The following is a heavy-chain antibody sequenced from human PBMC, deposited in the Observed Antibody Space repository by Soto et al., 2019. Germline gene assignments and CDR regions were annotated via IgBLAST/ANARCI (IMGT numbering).Heavy chain of an antibody. D-gene: IGHD3-9*01. CDR3: ARSDILTGYLGYYYYYYGMDV. V-gene: IGHV1-69*13. Sequence: ASVKVSCKASGGTFSSYAISWVRQAPGQGLEWMGGIIPIFGTANYAQKFQGRVTITADESTSTAYMELSSMRSEDTAVYYCARSDILTGYLGYYYYYYGMDVWGQGTTVTVS. CDR1: GGTFSSYA. CDR2: IIPIFGTA. J-gene: IGHJ6*02.